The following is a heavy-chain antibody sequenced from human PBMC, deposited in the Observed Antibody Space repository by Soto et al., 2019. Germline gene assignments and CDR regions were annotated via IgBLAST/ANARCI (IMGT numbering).Heavy chain of an antibody. CDR2: MNPNSGNT. CDR3: TGRARIGKQLWLPFES. D-gene: IGHD3-22*01. J-gene: IGHJ4*02. Sequence: QVQRVQSGAEVKKPGASVMVSCKASGYTFRDYDINWVRQASGQGLEWMGWMNPNSGNTAYAQKFQGRVTMTGDTTRNTAYMELSSLTSADTAVYYCTGRARIGKQLWLPFESWAQGTLVTVSS. V-gene: IGHV1-8*01. CDR1: GYTFRDYD.